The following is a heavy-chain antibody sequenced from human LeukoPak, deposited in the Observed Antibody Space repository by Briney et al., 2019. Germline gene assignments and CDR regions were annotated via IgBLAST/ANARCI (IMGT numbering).Heavy chain of an antibody. V-gene: IGHV3-53*01. CDR3: ATRIAAVGRYYFDY. J-gene: IGHJ4*02. CDR1: GFIVNSNY. CDR2: IYSAGST. D-gene: IGHD6-13*01. Sequence: QPGGSLRLSCAASGFIVNSNYMSWVRQAPGKGLEWVSVIYSAGSTYYAESVKGRFTISRDNSKNTLRLQMNSLRAEDTAVYYCATRIAAVGRYYFDYWGQGTLVTVSS.